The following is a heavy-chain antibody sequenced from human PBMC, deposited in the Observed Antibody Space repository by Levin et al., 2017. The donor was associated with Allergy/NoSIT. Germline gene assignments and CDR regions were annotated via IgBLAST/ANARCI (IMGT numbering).Heavy chain of an antibody. D-gene: IGHD6-13*01. V-gene: IGHV3-30-3*01. CDR3: ARPHSIAAGAHGDYYSYGMDV. J-gene: IGHJ6*02. CDR2: ISHDGSEK. Sequence: GGSLRLSCAASGFSFSGYALHWVRQAPGKGLEWVAVISHDGSEKYYADSMKGRFTISRDNSKNTLFLQVNSLRAEDTAVYYCARPHSIAAGAHGDYYSYGMDVWVQGTTVTVSS. CDR1: GFSFSGYA.